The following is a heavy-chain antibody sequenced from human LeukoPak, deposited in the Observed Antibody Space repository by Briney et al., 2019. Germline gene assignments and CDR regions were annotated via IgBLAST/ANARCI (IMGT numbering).Heavy chain of an antibody. V-gene: IGHV4-31*03. J-gene: IGHJ5*02. Sequence: SSETLSLTCTVSGGSISSGGYYWSWIRQHPGKGLEWVGYIYYSGSTYYNPSLKSRVTISVDTSKNQFSLKLSSVTAADTAVYYCARGVVVAAILAFDPWGQGTLVTVSS. CDR1: GGSISSGGYY. CDR2: IYYSGST. D-gene: IGHD2-15*01. CDR3: ARGVVVAAILAFDP.